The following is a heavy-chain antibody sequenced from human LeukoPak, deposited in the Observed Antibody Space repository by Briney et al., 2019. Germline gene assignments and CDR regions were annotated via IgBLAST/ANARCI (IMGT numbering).Heavy chain of an antibody. CDR1: GFTFSSYE. J-gene: IGHJ4*02. CDR3: ARGYRYGLDD. CDR2: TGSSATAI. Sequence: PGGSLRLSCAASGFTFSSYEMNWVRQAPGKGLEWVSYTGSSATAIYYADSVKGRFTISRDSAKNSLYLQMNSLRGEDTAVYYCARGYRYGLDDWGQGTLATVSS. D-gene: IGHD5-18*01. V-gene: IGHV3-48*03.